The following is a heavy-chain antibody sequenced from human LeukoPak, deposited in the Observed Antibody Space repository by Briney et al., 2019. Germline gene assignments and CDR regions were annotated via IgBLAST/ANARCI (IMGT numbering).Heavy chain of an antibody. V-gene: IGHV3-21*01. D-gene: IGHD6-13*01. CDR2: ISSSSSYI. J-gene: IGHJ4*02. CDR3: ASSQQLVEVLGY. CDR1: GFTFSSYS. Sequence: GGSLRLSCAASGFTFSSYSMNWVRQAPGKGLEWVSSISSSSSYIYYADSVKGRFTISRDNAKNSLYLQMNSLRAEDTAVYYCASSQQLVEVLGYWGQGTLVTVSS.